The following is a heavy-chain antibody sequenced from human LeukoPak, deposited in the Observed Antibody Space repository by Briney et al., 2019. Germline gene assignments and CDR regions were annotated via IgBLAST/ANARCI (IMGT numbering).Heavy chain of an antibody. Sequence: QSGGSLRLSCAASGFTFSSYAMSWVRQAPGKGLEWVSVLYSGDSTSYADSVKGRFTISRDNSKNTLYLQMNSLRAEDTAVYYCARDLNYGSVDWGQGTLVTVSS. CDR3: ARDLNYGSVD. CDR1: GFTFSSYA. CDR2: LYSGDST. V-gene: IGHV3-53*01. D-gene: IGHD3-10*01. J-gene: IGHJ4*02.